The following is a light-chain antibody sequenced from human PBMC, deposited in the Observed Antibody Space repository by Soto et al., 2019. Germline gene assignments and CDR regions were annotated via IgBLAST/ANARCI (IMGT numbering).Light chain of an antibody. V-gene: IGLV2-8*01. CDR2: GVN. J-gene: IGLJ3*02. CDR1: SSDVGSYNY. Sequence: QSALTQPPSASGSPGQSVTISCTGTSSDVGSYNYVSWYQQHPDKAPKLIIYGVNERPSGVPDRFSGSKSGNTASLTVSGLQAEDEADYYCNSYAGSNNPVVFGGGTKLTVL. CDR3: NSYAGSNNPVV.